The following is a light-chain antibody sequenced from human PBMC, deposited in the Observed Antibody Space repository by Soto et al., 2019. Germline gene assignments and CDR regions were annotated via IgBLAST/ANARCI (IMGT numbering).Light chain of an antibody. V-gene: IGKV2-28*01. Sequence: VMAQSPLSLAVTSGEPPSISCRSSQSLLHSNGYNYLDWYLQKPGQSPQIVIYLGSNRASGVPARFSGSGSGTDFKLKISRVEAEDVGVYYCMKALQTPRTCGQGTKVDIK. CDR1: QSLLHSNGYNY. CDR2: LGS. J-gene: IGKJ1*01. CDR3: MKALQTPRT.